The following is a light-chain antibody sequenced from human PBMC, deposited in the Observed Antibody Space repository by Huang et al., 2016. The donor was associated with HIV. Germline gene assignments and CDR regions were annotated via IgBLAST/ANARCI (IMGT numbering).Light chain of an antibody. CDR3: QQLTTYPLT. J-gene: IGKJ5*01. CDR2: GAS. CDR1: QDITTF. Sequence: IQLTQSPPSVSASVGDSVTFTCRASQDITTFLAWYQQKPGKAPQLLISGASTLQSGVPSRFRGSGSGTDCSLTISSLQPEDIATYYCQQLTTYPLTFGPGTRLEMK. V-gene: IGKV1-9*01.